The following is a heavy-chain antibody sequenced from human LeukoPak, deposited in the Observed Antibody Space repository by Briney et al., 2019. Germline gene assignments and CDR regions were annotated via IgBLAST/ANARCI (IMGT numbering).Heavy chain of an antibody. D-gene: IGHD1-14*01. CDR1: GFTFDDYA. J-gene: IGHJ6*03. CDR2: ISSSSTI. Sequence: PGRSLRLSCAASGFTFDDYAMHWVRQAPGKGLEWVSYISSSSTIYYADSVKGRFTISRDNAKNSLYLQMNSLRAEDTAVYYCARSAPEGRGYMDVWDKGTTVTVSS. CDR3: ARSAPEGRGYMDV. V-gene: IGHV3-69-1*01.